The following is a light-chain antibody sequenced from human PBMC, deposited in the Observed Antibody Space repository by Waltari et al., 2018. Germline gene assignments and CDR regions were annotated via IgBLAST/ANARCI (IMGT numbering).Light chain of an antibody. V-gene: IGKV1-NL1*01. J-gene: IGKJ2*01. Sequence: DIQTTQSPSSLSASVGDRVTITCRASQGISNSLAWYQQKPGKAPKLLLYGASRLESGVPPRFSGSGSGTDYTLTISSLQPDDFATYYCQQYYFTPYTFGQGTKLDIK. CDR2: GAS. CDR1: QGISNS. CDR3: QQYYFTPYT.